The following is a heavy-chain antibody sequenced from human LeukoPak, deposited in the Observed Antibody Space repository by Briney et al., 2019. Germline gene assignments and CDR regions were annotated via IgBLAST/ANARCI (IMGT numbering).Heavy chain of an antibody. V-gene: IGHV1-69*04. J-gene: IGHJ4*02. CDR3: ARARLHYYDSSGYSSPFDY. CDR1: GGTFSSYA. CDR2: IIPILGIA. Sequence: SVKVSFKASGGTFSSYAISWVRQAPGQGLEWMGRIIPILGIANYAQKFQGRVTITADKSTSTAYMELSSLRSEDTAVYYCARARLHYYDSSGYSSPFDYWGQGTLVTVSS. D-gene: IGHD3-22*01.